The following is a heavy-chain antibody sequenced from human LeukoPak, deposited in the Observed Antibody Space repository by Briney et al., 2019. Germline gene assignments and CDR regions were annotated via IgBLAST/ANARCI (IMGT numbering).Heavy chain of an antibody. D-gene: IGHD3-22*01. CDR3: ARDLSLIVGAFDI. V-gene: IGHV1-69*05. CDR1: GGTFSSYA. CDR2: IIPIFGTA. Sequence: SVKVSCEASGGTFSSYAISWVRQARGQGLEWMGGIIPIFGTANYAQKFQGRVTITTDESTSTAYMELSSLRSEDTAVYYCARDLSLIVGAFDIWGQGTMVTVSS. J-gene: IGHJ3*02.